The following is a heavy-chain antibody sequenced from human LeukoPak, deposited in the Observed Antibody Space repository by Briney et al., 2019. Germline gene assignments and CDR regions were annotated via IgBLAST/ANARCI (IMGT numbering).Heavy chain of an antibody. CDR2: IYSGGST. J-gene: IGHJ6*02. D-gene: IGHD2-2*01. CDR1: GFTVSSNY. V-gene: IGHV3-66*01. Sequence: GGSLRLSCAASGFTVSSNYMSWVPQAPGKGLEGGSVIYSGGSTYYADSVKGRFTISRDNCKNTLYLPMNSLRAEDTAVYYCAKEGLDCSSTSRYALGIGSYYYYGMDVWRQGPTVSVSS. CDR3: AKEGLDCSSTSRYALGIGSYYYYGMDV.